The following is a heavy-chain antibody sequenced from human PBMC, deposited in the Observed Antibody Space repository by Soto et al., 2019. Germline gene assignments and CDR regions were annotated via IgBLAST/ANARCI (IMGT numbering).Heavy chain of an antibody. CDR1: GYIFVNYG. CDR2: ISPYTGNT. D-gene: IGHD3-16*01. CDR3: VMVDNYVTPTPQDV. J-gene: IGHJ6*02. V-gene: IGHV1-18*01. Sequence: QVQLVQSGDEVKKPGASVKVSCKASGYIFVNYGIAWVRQAPRQGLEWMGWISPYTGNTHSASKVQGSRTMTTDTTTSTAYMDLGILTSDDTAVYYCVMVDNYVTPTPQDVWGQGTTVTVSS.